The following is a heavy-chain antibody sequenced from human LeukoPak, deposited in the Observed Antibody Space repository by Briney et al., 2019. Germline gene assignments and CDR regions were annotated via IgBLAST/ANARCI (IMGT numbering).Heavy chain of an antibody. CDR2: INPNSGGT. D-gene: IGHD2-2*01. V-gene: IGHV1-2*02. CDR3: ARDRGWSSSSTSYPDY. CDR1: GYTFTGYY. Sequence: ASVKVSCKASGYTFTGYYMHWVRQAPGQGLEWMGWINPNSGGTNYAQKFQGRVTMTRDTSISTAYMELSRLRSDDTAVYYCARDRGWSSSSTSYPDYWGQGTLVTVSS. J-gene: IGHJ4*02.